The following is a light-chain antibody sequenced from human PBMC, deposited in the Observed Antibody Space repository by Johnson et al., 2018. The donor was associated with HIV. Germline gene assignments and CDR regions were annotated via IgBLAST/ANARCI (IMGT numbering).Light chain of an antibody. CDR2: ENN. Sequence: QSVLTQPPSVSAAPGQKVTISCSGSTSNIGKNYVSWYQQLPGTAPKLLIYENNRRPSGIPDRFSGSKSGTSATLGITGLQTGDEADYCCGTWDSSLSGGVFGTGTKVTVL. CDR3: GTWDSSLSGGV. J-gene: IGLJ1*01. V-gene: IGLV1-51*02. CDR1: TSNIGKNY.